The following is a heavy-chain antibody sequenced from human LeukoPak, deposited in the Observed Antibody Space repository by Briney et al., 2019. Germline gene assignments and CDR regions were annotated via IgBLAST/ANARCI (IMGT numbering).Heavy chain of an antibody. J-gene: IGHJ4*02. CDR2: ISGSGGST. Sequence: GGSLRLSCAASGFTFSSYAMSWVRQAPGKGLEWVSAISGSGGSTYYANSVKGRFTISRDNSKNTLYLQMNSLRAEDTAVYYCGKRMHGGNRVFEHWGQGTLVTVSS. V-gene: IGHV3-23*01. D-gene: IGHD4-23*01. CDR3: GKRMHGGNRVFEH. CDR1: GFTFSSYA.